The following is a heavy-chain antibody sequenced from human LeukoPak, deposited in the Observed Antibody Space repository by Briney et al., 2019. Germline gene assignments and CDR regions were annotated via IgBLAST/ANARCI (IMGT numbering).Heavy chain of an antibody. CDR3: ARDFPYDSSGYYSSDAFDI. D-gene: IGHD3-22*01. J-gene: IGHJ3*02. CDR1: GGSISSYY. V-gene: IGHV4-4*07. Sequence: PSETLSLTCTVSGGSISSYYWSWIRQPAGKGLEWVGRIYTSGSTNYNPSLKSRVTMSVDTSRSQFSLKLSSVTAADTAVYYCARDFPYDSSGYYSSDAFDIWGQGTMVTVSS. CDR2: IYTSGST.